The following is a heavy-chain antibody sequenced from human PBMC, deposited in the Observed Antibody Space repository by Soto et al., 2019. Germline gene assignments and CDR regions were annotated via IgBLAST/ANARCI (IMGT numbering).Heavy chain of an antibody. V-gene: IGHV1-69*12. J-gene: IGHJ6*02. CDR3: ARNTGGRSYYYGMDV. CDR1: GVTLSSYA. Sequence: QVQLVQSVAEVKKPRSSVKVSCKASGVTLSSYAISGVRQATGQVLEWMGGIIPIFGTANYAQKFQGRVTITADESTSTAFMELSSMRSEDKSVYYCARNTGGRSYYYGMDVWGQGTTVTVSS. CDR2: IIPIFGTA. D-gene: IGHD2-15*01.